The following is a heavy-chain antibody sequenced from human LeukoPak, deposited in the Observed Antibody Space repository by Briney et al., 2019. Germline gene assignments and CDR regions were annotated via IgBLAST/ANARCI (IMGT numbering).Heavy chain of an antibody. Sequence: SETLSLTCTVSGGSISSYYWSWIRQPPGKGLEWIGYIYYSGSTNYNPSLKSRVTISVDTSKNQFSLKLSSVTAADTAVYYCARASDYGDHDYWGQGTLVTVSS. V-gene: IGHV4-59*12. D-gene: IGHD4-17*01. CDR3: ARASDYGDHDY. CDR1: GGSISSYY. J-gene: IGHJ4*02. CDR2: IYYSGST.